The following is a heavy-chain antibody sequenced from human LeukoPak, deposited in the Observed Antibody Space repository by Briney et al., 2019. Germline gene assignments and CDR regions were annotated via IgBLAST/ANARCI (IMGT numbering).Heavy chain of an antibody. J-gene: IGHJ3*02. V-gene: IGHV3-23*01. CDR3: AKERVREYSYGHGAFDI. CDR1: GFTFSSYA. Sequence: GGSLRLSCAASGFTFSSYAMSWVRQAPGKGLEWVTAVSGSGGGTYYADSVKGRFTVSRDNSMNTLYLQMNSLRAEDTAVYYCAKERVREYSYGHGAFDIWGQGTLVTVSS. D-gene: IGHD5-18*01. CDR2: VSGSGGGT.